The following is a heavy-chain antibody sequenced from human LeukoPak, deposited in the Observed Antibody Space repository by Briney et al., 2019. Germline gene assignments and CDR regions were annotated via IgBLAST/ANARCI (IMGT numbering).Heavy chain of an antibody. CDR1: GGSFSGYY. V-gene: IGHV4-34*01. Sequence: SETLSLTCAVYGGSFSGYYWSWIRQPPGKGLEWIGEINHSGSTNYNPSHKSRVTISVDTSKNQFSLKLSSVTAADTAVYYCARGGFDYWGQGTLVTVSS. J-gene: IGHJ4*02. CDR2: INHSGST. CDR3: ARGGFDY.